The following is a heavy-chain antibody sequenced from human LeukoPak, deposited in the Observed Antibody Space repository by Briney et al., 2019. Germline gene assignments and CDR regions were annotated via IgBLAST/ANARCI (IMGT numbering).Heavy chain of an antibody. J-gene: IGHJ5*02. Sequence: GASVTVSFTASGYTFTNYGISWVRQAPGQGLEWMGWISAYNGNTNYAQKLQGRVTMTTDTSTSTAYMELRSLRSDDTAVYYCARDQGISGDDPWGQGTLVTVSS. CDR2: ISAYNGNT. D-gene: IGHD2-15*01. CDR3: ARDQGISGDDP. V-gene: IGHV1-18*01. CDR1: GYTFTNYG.